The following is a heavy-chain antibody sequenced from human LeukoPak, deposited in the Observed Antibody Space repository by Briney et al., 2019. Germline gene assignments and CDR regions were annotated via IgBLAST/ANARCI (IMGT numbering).Heavy chain of an antibody. CDR1: GFTFSSYA. V-gene: IGHV3-30-3*01. D-gene: IGHD1-14*01. J-gene: IGHJ3*02. CDR3: ARPYRSPHAFDI. Sequence: PGRSLRLSCAASGFTFSSYAKHWVRQAPGKGLEWVAVISYDGSNKYYADSVKGRFTISRDNSKNTLYLQMNSLRAEDTAVYYCARPYRSPHAFDIWGQGTMVTVSS. CDR2: ISYDGSNK.